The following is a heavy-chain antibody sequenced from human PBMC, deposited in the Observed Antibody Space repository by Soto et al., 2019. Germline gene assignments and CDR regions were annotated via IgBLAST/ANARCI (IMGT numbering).Heavy chain of an antibody. J-gene: IGHJ5*02. CDR3: ARDRYYGSGSYYNRNWFDP. V-gene: IGHV1-46*03. CDR1: GYTFTSYY. D-gene: IGHD3-10*01. CDR2: NNPSGGST. Sequence: AAVKVSCKASGYTFTSYYMHWVRQAPGQGLEWMGINNPSGGSTSYAQKFQGRVTMTRDTSTSTVYMELSSLRSEDTAVYYCARDRYYGSGSYYNRNWFDPWGQGTLVTVSS.